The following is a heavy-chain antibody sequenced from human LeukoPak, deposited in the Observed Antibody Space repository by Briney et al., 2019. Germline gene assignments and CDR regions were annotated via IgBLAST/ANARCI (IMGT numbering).Heavy chain of an antibody. D-gene: IGHD3-3*01. CDR2: IWRDGSRK. Sequence: PAGSLRLSCAASGFTFSTFGMHWLRQAPGKGLEWVAGIWRDGSRKHYGDSVKGRLTISRDNSNNTLFLQMNSLRAEDTAVYYCAREASGYSRDFWGQGTLVIVSS. J-gene: IGHJ4*02. CDR3: AREASGYSRDF. CDR1: GFTFSTFG. V-gene: IGHV3-33*01.